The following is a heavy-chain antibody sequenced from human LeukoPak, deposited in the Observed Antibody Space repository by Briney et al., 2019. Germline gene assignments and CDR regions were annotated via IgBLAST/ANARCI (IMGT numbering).Heavy chain of an antibody. CDR3: AKNPSSGRTYYFDY. Sequence: PGGSLRLSCAASGFTFSSYAMSWVRQAPGKGLEWVSAISGSGGSTYYADSVKGRFTISRDNSKNTLYPQMNSLRAEDTAVYYCAKNPSSGRTYYFDYWGQGALVTVSS. D-gene: IGHD6-19*01. J-gene: IGHJ4*02. V-gene: IGHV3-23*01. CDR1: GFTFSSYA. CDR2: ISGSGGST.